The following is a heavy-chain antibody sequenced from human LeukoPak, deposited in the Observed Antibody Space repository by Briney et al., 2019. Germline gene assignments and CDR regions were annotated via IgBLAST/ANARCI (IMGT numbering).Heavy chain of an antibody. Sequence: SQTLSLTRAISGDSDSSNSPAWNWIRQSPSRGLEWLGRTYYRSKWFFDYAVSVKSRITINPDTSKNQFSLQLNSVTPEDTAVYYCASTAAFNWFDPWGQGTLVTVSS. D-gene: IGHD6-13*01. J-gene: IGHJ5*02. CDR2: TYYRSKWFF. CDR3: ASTAAFNWFDP. CDR1: GDSDSSNSPA. V-gene: IGHV6-1*01.